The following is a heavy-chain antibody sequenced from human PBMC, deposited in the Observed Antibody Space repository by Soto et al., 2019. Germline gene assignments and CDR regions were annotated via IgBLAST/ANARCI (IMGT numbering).Heavy chain of an antibody. CDR1: GGSFGGYY. CDR2: INHSGST. Sequence: SETLSLTCAVYGGSFGGYYWSWIRQPPGKGLEWIGEINHSGSTNYNPSLKSRVTISVDTSKNQFSLKLSSVTAADTAVYYCANSGYGYGMDVWGQGTTVTVSS. D-gene: IGHD5-12*01. CDR3: ANSGYGYGMDV. J-gene: IGHJ6*02. V-gene: IGHV4-34*01.